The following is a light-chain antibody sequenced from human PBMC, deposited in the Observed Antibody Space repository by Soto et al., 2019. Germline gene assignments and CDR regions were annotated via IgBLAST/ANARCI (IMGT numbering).Light chain of an antibody. CDR1: QDISND. V-gene: IGKV1-27*01. J-gene: IGKJ4*01. CDR2: SSS. Sequence: DFQMTQSPSSLSASVGDRVTNTCRASQDISNDVAWYQQKPGKPPNLLISSSSTLQSGVPSRFSGTGYGTDFTFTIANLQPDDVATYYCQKYDSFPPTFGGGTKVDI. CDR3: QKYDSFPPT.